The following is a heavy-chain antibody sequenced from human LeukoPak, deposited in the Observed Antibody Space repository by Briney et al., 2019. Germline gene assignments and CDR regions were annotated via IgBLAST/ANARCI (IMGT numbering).Heavy chain of an antibody. CDR1: GFTFSNYA. CDR2: IKSKTDGGTT. D-gene: IGHD3-10*01. CDR3: AFYYYGTRRFDP. J-gene: IGHJ5*02. Sequence: PGGSLRLSCAASGFTFSNYAMSWVRQAPGKGLEWVGRIKSKTDGGTTDYAAPVKGRFTISRDDSKNTLYLQMNSLKTEDTAVYYCAFYYYGTRRFDPWGQGTLVTVSS. V-gene: IGHV3-15*01.